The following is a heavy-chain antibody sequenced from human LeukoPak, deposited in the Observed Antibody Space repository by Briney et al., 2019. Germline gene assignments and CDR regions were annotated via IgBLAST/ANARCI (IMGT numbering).Heavy chain of an antibody. Sequence: GESLKISCQGSGYSFTSYWIAWFRQMPGEGLEWMGIIYPADSDTRYSPSFQGQVSISADKSMSIAYLQWRSLKALDTAMYHCARLHYYGSGSYYSGFDIWGQGTMVTVSS. J-gene: IGHJ3*02. CDR2: IYPADSDT. CDR1: GYSFTSYW. CDR3: ARLHYYGSGSYYSGFDI. D-gene: IGHD3-10*01. V-gene: IGHV5-51*01.